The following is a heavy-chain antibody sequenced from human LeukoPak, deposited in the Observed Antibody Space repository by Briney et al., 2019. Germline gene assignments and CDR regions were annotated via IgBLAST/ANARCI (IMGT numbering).Heavy chain of an antibody. D-gene: IGHD5-18*01. Sequence: GGSLRLSCAASGFTFSNSALSWVRQAPGKGLEWVSDISGSGGSTYYADSVKGRFTISRDNSKNTLYLQMNSLRGEDTAVYYCAKRIQSAMATGYWGQGTRVTVSS. V-gene: IGHV3-23*01. CDR1: GFTFSNSA. CDR3: AKRIQSAMATGY. CDR2: ISGSGGST. J-gene: IGHJ4*02.